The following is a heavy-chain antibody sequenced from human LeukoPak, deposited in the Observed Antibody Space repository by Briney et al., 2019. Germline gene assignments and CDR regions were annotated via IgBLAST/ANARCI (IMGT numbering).Heavy chain of an antibody. J-gene: IGHJ4*02. CDR2: IYYSGST. CDR3: ARGSGWSYFDY. V-gene: IGHV4-59*01. Sequence: PSETLSLTCTVSGGSISSYYWSWIRQPPGKGLEWIGYIYYSGSTNYNPSLKSRVTISVDTSKNQFSLKLSSVTAADTALYYCARGSGWSYFDYWGQGTLVTVSS. CDR1: GGSISSYY. D-gene: IGHD6-19*01.